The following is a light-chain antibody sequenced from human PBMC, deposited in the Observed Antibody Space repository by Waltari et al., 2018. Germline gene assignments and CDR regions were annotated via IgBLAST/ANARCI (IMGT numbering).Light chain of an antibody. CDR3: QQYDTFPYT. V-gene: IGKV1-33*01. CDR2: EAS. J-gene: IGKJ2*01. Sequence: DFQMTQSPSSLSASLGDRVTITCQTSHDITNYLNWYHQKPGQAPKLLISEASSLKTGVPSRFSGTGSGTHFTFTISNLQPEDIGTYYCQQYDTFPYTFGQGTKLEMK. CDR1: HDITNY.